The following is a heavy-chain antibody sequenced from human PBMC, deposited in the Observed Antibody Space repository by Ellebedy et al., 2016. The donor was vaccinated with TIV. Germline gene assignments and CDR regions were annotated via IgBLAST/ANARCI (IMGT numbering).Heavy chain of an antibody. D-gene: IGHD3-10*01. Sequence: PGGSLRLSCEGLGYSFSTYWIGRVRQRPGKGLEWMGIIYPYDSDVKYSPSFEGQVPISADKSINTAYLQWSSLKASDTAIYYCVRRAQVYGSGTTWFDPWGQGTLVTVSS. V-gene: IGHV5-51*01. J-gene: IGHJ5*02. CDR3: VRRAQVYGSGTTWFDP. CDR2: IYPYDSDV. CDR1: GYSFSTYW.